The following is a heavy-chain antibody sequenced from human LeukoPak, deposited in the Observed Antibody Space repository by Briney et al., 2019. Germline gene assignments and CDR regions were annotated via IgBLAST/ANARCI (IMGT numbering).Heavy chain of an antibody. CDR1: GGFISNYY. D-gene: IGHD5-18*01. J-gene: IGHJ4*02. CDR2: IYYSGSA. V-gene: IGHV4-59*01. CDR3: ARNMETTMELLDY. Sequence: PSETLSLTCTVSGGFISNYYWSWIRQPPGKGLEWIGYIYYSGSANYNPSLKSRVTMTVDTPKNHLSLKLSSVTAADTAVYYCARNMETTMELLDYWGQGTLVTVSS.